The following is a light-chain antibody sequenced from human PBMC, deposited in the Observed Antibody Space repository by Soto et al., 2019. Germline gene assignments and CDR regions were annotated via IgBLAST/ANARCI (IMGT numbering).Light chain of an antibody. CDR3: QQVNSYPST. CDR1: QGMSGP. V-gene: IGKV1-9*01. Sequence: DIQLTQSPSFLSASVGDRVTITCRASQGMSGPLAWYQQKPGKAPKLLIYSASTLQSGIPSRFSGSGSGTEVTLIISSLQHEDSATYYCQQVNSYPSTFGQGTRLEIK. J-gene: IGKJ5*01. CDR2: SAS.